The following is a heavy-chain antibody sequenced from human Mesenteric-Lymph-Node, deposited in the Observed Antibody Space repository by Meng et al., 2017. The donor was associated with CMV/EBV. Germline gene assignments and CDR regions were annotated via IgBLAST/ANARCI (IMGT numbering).Heavy chain of an antibody. CDR2: IYHSGST. D-gene: IGHD2-2*01. V-gene: IGHV4-4*02. Sequence: ISSSNWWSWVRQPPGKGLEWIGEIYHSGSTNYNPSLKRRVTISVDKSKNQFSLKLSSVTAADTAVYYCARDGGYCSSTSCYPSGLDYWGQGTLVTVSS. CDR1: ISSSNW. J-gene: IGHJ4*02. CDR3: ARDGGYCSSTSCYPSGLDY.